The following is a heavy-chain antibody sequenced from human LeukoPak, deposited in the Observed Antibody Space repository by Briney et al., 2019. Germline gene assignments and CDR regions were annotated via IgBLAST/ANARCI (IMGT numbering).Heavy chain of an antibody. CDR2: INPTSGGT. V-gene: IGHV1-2*02. CDR3: ARDPPRVGAPDY. CDR1: GYNFTAYY. J-gene: IGHJ4*02. D-gene: IGHD1-26*01. Sequence: ASVKVSCKASGYNFTAYYIHWVRQAPGQGLEWMGWINPTSGGTKYAQKFQGRVTMTWDTSISTAYMDLTRLRSDDTAVHFCARDPPRVGAPDYWGQGTLLTVSS.